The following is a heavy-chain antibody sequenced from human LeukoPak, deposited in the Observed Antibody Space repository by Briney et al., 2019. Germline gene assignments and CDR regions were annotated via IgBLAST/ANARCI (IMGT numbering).Heavy chain of an antibody. Sequence: SETLSLTCTVSVGSISTYYWSWIRQPPGKGLEWIGCIYYSGSTNYNPSLKSRVTISVDTSKNQFPLNLSSVTAADTAVYYCARSERYNSGWYFYFDYWGQGTLVTVSS. CDR3: ARSERYNSGWYFYFDY. J-gene: IGHJ4*02. D-gene: IGHD6-19*01. CDR2: IYYSGST. V-gene: IGHV4-59*01. CDR1: VGSISTYY.